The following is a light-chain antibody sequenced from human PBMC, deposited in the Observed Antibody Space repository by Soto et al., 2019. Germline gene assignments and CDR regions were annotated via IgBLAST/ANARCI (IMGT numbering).Light chain of an antibody. CDR2: EVS. CDR3: SSYTSSSTLGYV. Sequence: QSVLTQPASVSGSPGQSITISCTETSSDVGGYNYVSWYQQHPGKAPKLMIYEVSNRPSGVSNRFSGSKSGNTASLTISGLQAEDEADYYCSSYTSSSTLGYVFGTGTKVTVL. CDR1: SSDVGGYNY. J-gene: IGLJ1*01. V-gene: IGLV2-14*01.